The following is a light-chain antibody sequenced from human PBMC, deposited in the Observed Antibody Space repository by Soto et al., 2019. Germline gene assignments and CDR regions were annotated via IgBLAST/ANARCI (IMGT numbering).Light chain of an antibody. V-gene: IGKV1-9*01. CDR1: QAIDIY. J-gene: IGKJ5*01. CDR3: QQLNSFPFI. CDR2: AAS. Sequence: DIQLTQSPSFLSASVGDRVTITCGASQAIDIYLAWYQKKPGKAPKLLIYAASLLQSGVPSRFSGGGSGTEFTLTINSLQPEDFANYYCQQLNSFPFIFGQGTRLEIK.